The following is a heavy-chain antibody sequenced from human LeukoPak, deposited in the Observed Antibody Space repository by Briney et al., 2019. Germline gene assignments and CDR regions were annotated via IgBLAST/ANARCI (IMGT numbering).Heavy chain of an antibody. Sequence: GGSLRLSCAASGFTFSTYWMSWVRQAPGKGLEWVANIKQDGSEKYYVDSVKGRFTISGDNAKTSLYLQMNSLRAEDTAVYYCARDQTTTDPYFDYWGQGTLVTVSS. CDR3: ARDQTTTDPYFDY. V-gene: IGHV3-7*01. CDR1: GFTFSTYW. CDR2: IKQDGSEK. D-gene: IGHD1-1*01. J-gene: IGHJ4*02.